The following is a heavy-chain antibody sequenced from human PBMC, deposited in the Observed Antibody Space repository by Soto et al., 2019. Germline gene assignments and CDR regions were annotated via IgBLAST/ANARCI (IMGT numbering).Heavy chain of an antibody. J-gene: IGHJ4*02. V-gene: IGHV1-24*01. Sequence: GASVKVSCKVSGYTLTELSMHWVRQAPGKGLEWMGGFDPEDGETIYAQKFQGRVTMTEDTSTDTAYMELSSLRSEDTAVYYCATRSTYYDILTDYSRFDYWGQGTLVTVSS. CDR3: ATRSTYYDILTDYSRFDY. CDR1: GYTLTELS. CDR2: FDPEDGET. D-gene: IGHD3-9*01.